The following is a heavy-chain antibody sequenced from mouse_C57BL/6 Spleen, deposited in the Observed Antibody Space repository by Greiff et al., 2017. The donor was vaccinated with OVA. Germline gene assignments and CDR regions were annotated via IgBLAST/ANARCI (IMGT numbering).Heavy chain of an antibody. D-gene: IGHD2-13*01. CDR3: ARYGDYDMDY. CDR2: ICSDGST. J-gene: IGHJ4*01. V-gene: IGHV2-6*03. Sequence: VKLMESGPGLVAPSQSLYITCTVSGFSFTSYGVHWVRQPPGKGLEWLVVICSDGSTTYNSALKSRLSNNKDNSKNQVLLRMNSHQTDDSAIYYCARYGDYDMDYWGQGTSVTVSS. CDR1: GFSFTSYG.